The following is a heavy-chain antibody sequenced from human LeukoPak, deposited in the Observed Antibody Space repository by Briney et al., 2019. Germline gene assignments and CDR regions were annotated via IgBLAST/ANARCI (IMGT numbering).Heavy chain of an antibody. J-gene: IGHJ6*04. Sequence: PSETLSLTCTVSGVSISSYYWSWVRQPPGKGLEWLGYIYYSGSTNYNPSLKSRVTISVDTSKTQFSLKLSSVTAADTAVYYCARESGYYGSGSYYGDYYGMDVWGKGTTVTVSS. CDR2: IYYSGST. CDR1: GVSISSYY. D-gene: IGHD3-10*01. V-gene: IGHV4-59*01. CDR3: ARESGYYGSGSYYGDYYGMDV.